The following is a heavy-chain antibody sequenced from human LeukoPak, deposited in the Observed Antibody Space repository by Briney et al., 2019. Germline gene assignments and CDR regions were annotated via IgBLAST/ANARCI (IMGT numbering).Heavy chain of an antibody. CDR2: IYYSGST. V-gene: IGHV4-59*08. CDR3: ARRGRDSPGYYYYYGMDV. Sequence: SETLSLTCSVSGVSISSYYWSWIRQPPGKGLEWIGYIYYSGSTNYNPSLKSRVTISMDTSKNQFSLKLSSVTAADTAVYYCARRGRDSPGYYYYYGMDVWGQGTTVTVSS. CDR1: GVSISSYY. J-gene: IGHJ6*02. D-gene: IGHD2-15*01.